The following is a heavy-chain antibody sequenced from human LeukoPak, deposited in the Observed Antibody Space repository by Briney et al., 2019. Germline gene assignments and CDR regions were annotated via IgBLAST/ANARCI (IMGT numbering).Heavy chain of an antibody. CDR1: GFTFSSNY. D-gene: IGHD6-19*01. CDR3: ARVGYSRGWYRQ. J-gene: IGHJ4*02. V-gene: IGHV3-66*01. Sequence: GGSLRLSCAASGFTFSSNYMSWVRQAPGKGLEWVSVIYSGGSTYYADSVKGRFTISRDNSKNTLYLQMNSLGTEDTAVYYCARVGYSRGWYRQWGQGTLFTVSS. CDR2: IYSGGST.